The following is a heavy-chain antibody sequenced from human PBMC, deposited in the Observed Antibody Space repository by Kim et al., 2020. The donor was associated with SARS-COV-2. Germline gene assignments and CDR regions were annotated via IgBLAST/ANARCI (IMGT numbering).Heavy chain of an antibody. CDR1: GFTFSSYS. CDR2: ISSSSSYI. CDR3: AREGRITVFGVVIPKYYYRDV. J-gene: IGHJ6*03. Sequence: GGSLRLSCAASGFTFSSYSMNWVRQAPGKGLEWVSSISSSSSYIYYADSVKGRFTISRDNAKNSLYLQMNSLRAEDTAVYYCAREGRITVFGVVIPKYYYRDVWGKGTTVTVSS. D-gene: IGHD3-3*01. V-gene: IGHV3-21*01.